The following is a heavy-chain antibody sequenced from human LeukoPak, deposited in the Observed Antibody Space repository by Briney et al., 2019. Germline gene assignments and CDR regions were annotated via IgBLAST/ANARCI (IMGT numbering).Heavy chain of an antibody. J-gene: IGHJ4*02. CDR3: ARWNRDYYDSSGYYDLNDY. CDR2: INPNSGGT. CDR1: GYTFTGYY. V-gene: IGHV1-2*06. Sequence: GASVKVSCKASGYTFTGYYMHWVRQAPGQGLEWMGRINPNSGGTNYAQKFQGRVTMTRDTSISTAYMEQSRLRSDDTAVYYCARWNRDYYDSSGYYDLNDYWGQGTLVTVSS. D-gene: IGHD3-22*01.